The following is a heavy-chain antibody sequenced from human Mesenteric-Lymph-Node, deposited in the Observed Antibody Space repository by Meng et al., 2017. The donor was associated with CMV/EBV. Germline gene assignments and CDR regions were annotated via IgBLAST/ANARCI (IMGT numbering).Heavy chain of an antibody. CDR2: INHSGST. CDR1: GGSFSGYY. Sequence: QVQLHPWGAGLLKSSETLSVTCAVYGGSFSGYYWNWIRQSPEKGLEWIGEINHSGSTTYNPSFTSRIIISVDTSTNQISLNMSSVTAADTAVYYCARGSSYDILTGYFDYWGQGALVTVSS. D-gene: IGHD3-9*01. CDR3: ARGSSYDILTGYFDY. V-gene: IGHV4-34*01. J-gene: IGHJ4*02.